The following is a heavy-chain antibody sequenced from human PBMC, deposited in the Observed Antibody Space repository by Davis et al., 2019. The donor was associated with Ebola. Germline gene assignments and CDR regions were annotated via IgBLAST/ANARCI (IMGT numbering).Heavy chain of an antibody. CDR3: AKVEKYGY. D-gene: IGHD2-8*01. J-gene: IGHJ4*02. Sequence: GGSLRLSCAASGFTFRSYWMSWVRQAPGKGLEWVANIKQDGSEKYYADSVKGRFTISRDNSKNTLYLQMNSLRAEDTAVYYCAKVEKYGYWGQGTLVTVSS. V-gene: IGHV3-7*01. CDR2: IKQDGSEK. CDR1: GFTFRSYW.